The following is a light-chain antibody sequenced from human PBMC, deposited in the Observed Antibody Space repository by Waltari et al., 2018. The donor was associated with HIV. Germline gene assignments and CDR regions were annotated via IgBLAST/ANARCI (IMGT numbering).Light chain of an antibody. J-gene: IGKJ4*01. V-gene: IGKV3-15*01. Sequence: EIVMTQSPATLSVSPGDRATLSCRASQSVSSNLAWYQQKPGQAPRHLIYGASTRATGIPARFSGSGSGTEFTLTISSLQSEDFAVYYCQQYNNGPPLTVGGGTKVGIK. CDR1: QSVSSN. CDR2: GAS. CDR3: QQYNNGPPLT.